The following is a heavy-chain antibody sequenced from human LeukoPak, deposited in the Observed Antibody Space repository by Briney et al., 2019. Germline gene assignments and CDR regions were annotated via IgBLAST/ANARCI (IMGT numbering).Heavy chain of an antibody. V-gene: IGHV4-34*01. D-gene: IGHD3-10*02. Sequence: SETLSLTCAVYGGSFSGYYWSWIRQPPGKGLEWIGEINHSGSTNYNPSLKSRVTISVDTSKNQFSLKLSSVTAADTAVYYCARVHVGLRIDYWGQGTLVTVSS. CDR2: INHSGST. J-gene: IGHJ4*02. CDR3: ARVHVGLRIDY. CDR1: GGSFSGYY.